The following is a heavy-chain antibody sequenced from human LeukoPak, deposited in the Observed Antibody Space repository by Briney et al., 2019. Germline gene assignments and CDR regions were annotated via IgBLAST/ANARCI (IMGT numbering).Heavy chain of an antibody. CDR3: AIEGYCSGGSCYSTPY. J-gene: IGHJ4*02. Sequence: SQTLSLTCTVSGGSISSGSYYWSWIRQPAGKGLEWIGRVYTSGSTNYNPSLKSRVTISVDTSKNQFSLKLSSVTAAATAVDYCAIEGYCSGGSCYSTPYSGQGTLVTVST. CDR2: VYTSGST. CDR1: GGSISSGSYY. D-gene: IGHD2-15*01. V-gene: IGHV4-61*02.